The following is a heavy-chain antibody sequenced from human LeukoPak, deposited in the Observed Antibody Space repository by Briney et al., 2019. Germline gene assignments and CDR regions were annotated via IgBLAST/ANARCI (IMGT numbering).Heavy chain of an antibody. CDR2: IIPIFGTA. Sequence: VASVKVSCKASGGTFSGYAISWVRQAPGQGLEWMGGIIPIFGTANYAQKFQGRVTITADESTSTAYMELSSLRSEDTAVYYCARGTPGGDILTGRLGPYYYYYYMDVWGKGTTVTVSS. CDR3: ARGTPGGDILTGRLGPYYYYYYMDV. D-gene: IGHD3-9*01. CDR1: GGTFSGYA. J-gene: IGHJ6*03. V-gene: IGHV1-69*01.